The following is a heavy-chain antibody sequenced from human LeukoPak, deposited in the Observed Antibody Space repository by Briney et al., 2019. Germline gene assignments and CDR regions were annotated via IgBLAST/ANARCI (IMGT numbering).Heavy chain of an antibody. Sequence: GGSLRLSCATSGFTFRTYSMNWGRQAPGKGLEWVSSISSSSSYIYYADSVKGRFTTSRDNAKNSLYLQMNSLRAEDTALYYCARSPRYSRLNRGWGQGTLVTVSS. CDR2: ISSSSSYI. CDR1: GFTFRTYS. J-gene: IGHJ4*02. CDR3: ARSPRYSRLNRG. D-gene: IGHD6-13*01. V-gene: IGHV3-21*01.